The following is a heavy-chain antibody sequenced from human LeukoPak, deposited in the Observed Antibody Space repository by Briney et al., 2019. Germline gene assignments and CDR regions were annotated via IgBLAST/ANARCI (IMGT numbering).Heavy chain of an antibody. V-gene: IGHV3-9*01. D-gene: IGHD5-12*01. J-gene: IGHJ4*02. CDR2: ISWNSGSI. CDR1: GFTFDDYA. CDR3: AKDFGRSAYDRPFDY. Sequence: PGRSLRLSCAASGFTFDDYAMHWVRQAPGKGLEWVSGISWNSGSIAYADSVKGRFTISRDNAKNSLYLQMNSLRAEDTALYYCAKDFGRSAYDRPFDYWGQGTPVTVSS.